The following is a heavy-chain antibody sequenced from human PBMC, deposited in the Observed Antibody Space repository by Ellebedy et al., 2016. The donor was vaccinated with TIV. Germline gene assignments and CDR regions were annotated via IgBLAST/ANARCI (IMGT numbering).Heavy chain of an antibody. CDR2: IYHSGKT. CDR3: ARVRNCYDSSGYYWPYNWFDP. Sequence: SETLSLXCAVSGDSISSGGYSWSWIRQPPGKGLEWIGYIYHSGKTYYNPSLKSRVTISVDRPKNQFSVRLNSVTAADTAVYYCARVRNCYDSSGYYWPYNWFDPWGQGTLVTVSS. J-gene: IGHJ5*02. CDR1: GDSISSGGYS. D-gene: IGHD3-22*01. V-gene: IGHV4-30-2*01.